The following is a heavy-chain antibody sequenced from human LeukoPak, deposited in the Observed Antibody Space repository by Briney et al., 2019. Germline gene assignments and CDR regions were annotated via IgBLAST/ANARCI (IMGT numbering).Heavy chain of an antibody. CDR3: ARRVWGNSYYFDY. J-gene: IGHJ4*02. D-gene: IGHD3-16*01. CDR1: GFTFSSYG. CDR2: ITSSSSPI. Sequence: GGSLRPSCAASGFTFSSYGMHWVRQAPGKGLEWVSYITSSSSPIYYADSVKGRFTISRDNAKNSLYLQMSSLRAEDTAMYYCARRVWGNSYYFDYWGQGTLVTVSS. V-gene: IGHV3-48*04.